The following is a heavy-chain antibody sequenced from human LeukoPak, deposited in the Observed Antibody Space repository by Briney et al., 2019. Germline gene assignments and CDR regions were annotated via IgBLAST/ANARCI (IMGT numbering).Heavy chain of an antibody. Sequence: SETLSLTCAVYGGSFSSYYWGWIRQPPGKGLEWIGSIYYSGSTYYNPSLKSRVTISVDTSKNQFSLKLSSVTAADTAVYYCARQQPASDLWGRGTLVTVSS. CDR1: GGSFSSYY. CDR3: ARQQPASDL. V-gene: IGHV4-39*01. J-gene: IGHJ2*01. D-gene: IGHD2-2*01. CDR2: IYYSGST.